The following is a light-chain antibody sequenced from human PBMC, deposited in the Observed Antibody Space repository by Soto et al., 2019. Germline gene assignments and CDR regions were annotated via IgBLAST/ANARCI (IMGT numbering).Light chain of an antibody. CDR2: AAS. CDR3: QTNYNTLPIT. Sequence: DIQMNQSPSSLSASVGDRVTITCRASQSINSYLNWYQHKPGKAPKLLIYAASSLQSGVPPRFSGSGSGTDFTLTISTLQPEDFTTYYCQTNYNTLPITFGQGTRLEIK. J-gene: IGKJ5*01. V-gene: IGKV1-39*01. CDR1: QSINSY.